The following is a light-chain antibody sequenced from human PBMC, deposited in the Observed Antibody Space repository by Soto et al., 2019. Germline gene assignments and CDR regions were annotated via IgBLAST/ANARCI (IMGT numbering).Light chain of an antibody. Sequence: EIVLTQSPGTLSLSPGERATLSCRASQSVAKNYLAWYQQEAGQAPRLLIYDASSRATGIPDRFSGSGSGTDFTLTISRLEPEDFAVYYCHQYASSPQTFGQGTTVEIK. V-gene: IGKV3-20*01. CDR1: QSVAKNY. CDR3: HQYASSPQT. CDR2: DAS. J-gene: IGKJ1*01.